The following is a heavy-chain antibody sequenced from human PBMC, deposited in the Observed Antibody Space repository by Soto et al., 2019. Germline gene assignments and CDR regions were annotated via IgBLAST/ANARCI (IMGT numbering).Heavy chain of an antibody. D-gene: IGHD2-21*01. Sequence: QVYLVESGGGLVKPGGSLRLSCVTSGFTFGDFDMSWMRQAPGKGLEWVSHINSRSTYTNYADSVKGRFTVSRDNAKNYLFLQRTGLRVEDRAVYSWPRDLEVYSADLWAKGPRVTVS. CDR2: INSRSTYT. V-gene: IGHV3-11*06. J-gene: IGHJ5*02. CDR3: PRDLEVYSADL. CDR1: GFTFGDFD.